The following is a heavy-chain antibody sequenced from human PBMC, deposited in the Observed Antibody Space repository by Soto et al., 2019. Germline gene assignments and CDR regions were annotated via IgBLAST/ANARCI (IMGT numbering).Heavy chain of an antibody. V-gene: IGHV1-3*01. Sequence: GASVKVSCKASGYTSNNYAMHWVRQAPGQGLEWMGCINAGNGNTKYSQKFQDRVTISRDTSASTDYMELSSLRYEDSAFFYCARERISMVRGAPFYWGQGTLVTVSS. CDR2: INAGNGNT. CDR3: ARERISMVRGAPFY. D-gene: IGHD3-10*01. CDR1: GYTSNNYA. J-gene: IGHJ4*02.